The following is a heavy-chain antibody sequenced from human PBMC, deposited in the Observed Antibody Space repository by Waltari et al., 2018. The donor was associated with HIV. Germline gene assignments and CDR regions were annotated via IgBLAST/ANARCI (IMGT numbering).Heavy chain of an antibody. Sequence: EVQLVESGGGLVKPGGSLSLSCAASGFSISIYSMNWVRQAPGRCLEWVSSITSSSGHIYYADSVKGRCTISRDNAKNSVSLQMSSLRAEDTAVYYCARDTLGPFDFWGQGTLVTVSS. V-gene: IGHV3-21*01. D-gene: IGHD7-27*01. CDR1: GFSISIYS. CDR2: ITSSSGHI. J-gene: IGHJ4*02. CDR3: ARDTLGPFDF.